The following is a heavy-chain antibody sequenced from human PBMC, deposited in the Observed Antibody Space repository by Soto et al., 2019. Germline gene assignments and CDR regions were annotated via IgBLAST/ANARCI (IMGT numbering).Heavy chain of an antibody. Sequence: QLQLQESGPGLVKPSETLSLTCTVSGGSISGSTYYWGWIRQTPGKGLEWLASIYYTETTAYNPSLKSRLTISVDTSKNQFSLKVNSVIAADTVIYYCARLMFRGGDFDYWGQGTLVTVSS. J-gene: IGHJ4*02. CDR1: GGSISGSTYY. V-gene: IGHV4-39*01. CDR3: ARLMFRGGDFDY. CDR2: IYYTETT. D-gene: IGHD2-15*01.